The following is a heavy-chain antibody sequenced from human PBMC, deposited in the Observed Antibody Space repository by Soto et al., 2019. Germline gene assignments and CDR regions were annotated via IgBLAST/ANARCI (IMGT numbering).Heavy chain of an antibody. V-gene: IGHV3-48*03. J-gene: IGHJ5*02. Sequence: GSLRLSCAASGFIFSSYEMNWVRQAPGKGLEWVSYMSNSGSTIYYADSVKGRFAISRDNAKNSLYLQMNSLRAEDTAVYYCARDLWSGYAFPWGQGTLVTVSS. CDR3: ARDLWSGYAFP. D-gene: IGHD3-3*01. CDR2: MSNSGSTI. CDR1: GFIFSSYE.